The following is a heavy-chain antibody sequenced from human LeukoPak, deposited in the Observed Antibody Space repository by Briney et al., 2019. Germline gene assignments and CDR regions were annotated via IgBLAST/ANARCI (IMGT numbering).Heavy chain of an antibody. Sequence: GTSLRLSCEVSGFSIGNHGMHWVRQAPDKGLEWVAMISHDGGAKYYGDSVKGRLTISRDNSENTFYLQMNGLRVEDTAVYYCVRDSAWGHWYFDLWGRGTLVTVS. CDR2: ISHDGGAK. J-gene: IGHJ2*01. V-gene: IGHV3-30*03. D-gene: IGHD1-26*01. CDR3: VRDSAWGHWYFDL. CDR1: GFSIGNHG.